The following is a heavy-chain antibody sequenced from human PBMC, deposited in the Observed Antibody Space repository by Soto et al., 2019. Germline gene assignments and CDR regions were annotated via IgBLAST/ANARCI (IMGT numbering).Heavy chain of an antibody. CDR3: ARVLRRGAASIAVAGTVVGY. V-gene: IGHV4-34*01. D-gene: IGHD6-19*01. J-gene: IGHJ4*02. CDR2: INHSGST. Sequence: QVQLQQWGAGLLKPSETLSLTCAVYGGSFSGYYWSWIRQPPGKGLEWIGEINHSGSTNYNPSLKSRVTISVDTSKNQCSLKLSSVTAADTAVYYCARVLRRGAASIAVAGTVVGYWGQGTLVTVSS. CDR1: GGSFSGYY.